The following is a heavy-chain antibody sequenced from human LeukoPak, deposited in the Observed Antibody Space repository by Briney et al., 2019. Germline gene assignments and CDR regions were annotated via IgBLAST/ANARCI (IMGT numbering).Heavy chain of an antibody. D-gene: IGHD5-24*01. Sequence: GASVKVTCKASGYTFTGYYMDWVRQAAGQGLEWMGWINPNSGGTNYAQTFQGRVTMTRDTSISTAYMELSRLRSDDTAVYYCARDRGDGYTDYFDYWGQGTPVTVSS. J-gene: IGHJ4*02. CDR2: INPNSGGT. V-gene: IGHV1-2*02. CDR1: GYTFTGYY. CDR3: ARDRGDGYTDYFDY.